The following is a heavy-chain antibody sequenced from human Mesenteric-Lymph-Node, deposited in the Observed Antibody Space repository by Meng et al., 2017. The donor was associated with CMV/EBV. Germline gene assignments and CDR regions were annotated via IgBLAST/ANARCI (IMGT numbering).Heavy chain of an antibody. D-gene: IGHD3-10*01. CDR2: INHSGST. CDR1: GGSFSGYY. CDR3: ARGSRITMVRGVID. V-gene: IGHV4-34*01. J-gene: IGHJ4*02. Sequence: VYGGSFSGYYWRCIRQPPGKGLEWIGEINHSGSTNYNPSLKSRVTISVDTSKNQFSLKLSSVTAADTAVYYCARGSRITMVRGVIDWGQGTLVTVSS.